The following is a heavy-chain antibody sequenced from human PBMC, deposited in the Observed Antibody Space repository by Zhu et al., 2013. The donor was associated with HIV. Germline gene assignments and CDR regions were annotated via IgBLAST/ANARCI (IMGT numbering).Heavy chain of an antibody. J-gene: IGHJ6*03. CDR2: INPNSGGT. CDR3: ARSGYCSSSTCYRNYFYMDV. CDR1: AYTFTAYY. D-gene: IGHD2-2*02. Sequence: QDQLVQSGAEMKKPGASVKVSCKASAYTFTAYYIHWVRQAPGQGLEWMGWINPNSGGTKYAQKFQGRVTMTRDTSITTAYMELSRLRSDDTAVYYCARSGYCSSSTCYRNYFYMDVWGKGTTVTVSS. V-gene: IGHV1-2*02.